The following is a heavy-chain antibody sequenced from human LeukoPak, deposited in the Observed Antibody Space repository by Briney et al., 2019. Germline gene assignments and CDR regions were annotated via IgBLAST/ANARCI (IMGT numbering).Heavy chain of an antibody. Sequence: GESLKISCKGSGYSFTSYWIGWVRQMPGRGLEWMGMLYPDGSATTYHPSFEGRVTISADKSVTTAYLEWNSLKASDTALYYCVRQGLQSGTYPAYWGPGTLVTVSS. CDR3: VRQGLQSGTYPAY. CDR2: LYPDGSAT. CDR1: GYSFTSYW. D-gene: IGHD1-26*01. V-gene: IGHV5-51*01. J-gene: IGHJ4*02.